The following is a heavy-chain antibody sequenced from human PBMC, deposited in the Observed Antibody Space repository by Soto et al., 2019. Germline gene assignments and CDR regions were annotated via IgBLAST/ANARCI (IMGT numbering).Heavy chain of an antibody. V-gene: IGHV1-46*01. CDR3: ARCETDTAMVRGVDY. CDR2: INPSGGSA. D-gene: IGHD5-18*01. Sequence: GASVKVSCKASGYTFTRYYMHWVRQAPGQGLEWMGIINPSGGSASYAQKFQGRVTMTRDTSTSTVYMELSSLRSEDTAVYYCARCETDTAMVRGVDYWGQGTLVTVSS. CDR1: GYTFTRYY. J-gene: IGHJ4*02.